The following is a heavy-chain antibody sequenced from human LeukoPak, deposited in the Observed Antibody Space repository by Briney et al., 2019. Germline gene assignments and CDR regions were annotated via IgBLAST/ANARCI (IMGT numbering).Heavy chain of an antibody. D-gene: IGHD3-10*01. Sequence: AASVKVSCKASGYTLTRYGISWVRQAPGQGLKWMGWLSAYNGNPNYAQKLQDRVTMTTDTSTSTAYMELRSLRSDDTAVYYCARVYNNEYFDYWGQGTLVTVSS. CDR2: LSAYNGNP. V-gene: IGHV1-18*01. CDR1: GYTLTRYG. CDR3: ARVYNNEYFDY. J-gene: IGHJ4*02.